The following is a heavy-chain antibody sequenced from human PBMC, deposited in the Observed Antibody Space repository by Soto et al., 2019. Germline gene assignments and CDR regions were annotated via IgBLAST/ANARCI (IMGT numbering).Heavy chain of an antibody. V-gene: IGHV1-69*13. Sequence: ASVKVSCKASGGTFSSYAISWVRQAPGQGLEWMGGIIPIFGTANYARKFQGRVTITADESTSTAYMELRSLRSEETAVYYCARKDGYNFDYWGQGSLVTVSS. D-gene: IGHD5-12*01. J-gene: IGHJ4*02. CDR3: ARKDGYNFDY. CDR2: IIPIFGTA. CDR1: GGTFSSYA.